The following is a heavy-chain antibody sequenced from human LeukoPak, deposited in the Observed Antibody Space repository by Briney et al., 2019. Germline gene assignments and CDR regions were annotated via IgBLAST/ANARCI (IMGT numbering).Heavy chain of an antibody. CDR3: ARDMSSGTRDY. D-gene: IGHD6-25*01. V-gene: IGHV3-74*01. Sequence: GGSLRLSCAASGFTFSTYWMHWVRQAPGKGLVWVSGINSDGITTRYADSVKGRFTISRDNAKNTLYLQMNSLRAEDTAVYYCARDMSSGTRDYWGQGTLVTVSS. CDR1: GFTFSTYW. CDR2: INSDGITT. J-gene: IGHJ4*02.